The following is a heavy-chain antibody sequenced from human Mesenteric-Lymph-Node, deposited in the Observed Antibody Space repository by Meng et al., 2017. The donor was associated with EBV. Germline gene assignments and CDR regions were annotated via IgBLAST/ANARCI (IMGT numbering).Heavy chain of an antibody. Sequence: QGQLQESAPGLVKPSETLTLTCAVSGDSLNSGGYYYWTWIRQPPGKGLEWIGYISYSGSSYYNPSLKSRLSISADTSRTQFSLKLSSVTAADTAVYYCARENPARGNWFDPWGQGALVTVSS. V-gene: IGHV4-31*11. D-gene: IGHD3-10*01. CDR2: ISYSGSS. J-gene: IGHJ5*02. CDR3: ARENPARGNWFDP. CDR1: GDSLNSGGYY.